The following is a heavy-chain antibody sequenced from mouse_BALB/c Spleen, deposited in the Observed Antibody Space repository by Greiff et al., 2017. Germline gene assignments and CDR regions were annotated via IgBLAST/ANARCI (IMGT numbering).Heavy chain of an antibody. J-gene: IGHJ3*01. Sequence: QVQLKESGPGILQPSQTLSLTCSSSGFSLSTSGMGVSWLRQPSGEGLEWLAHIYWDDDKRYNPSLKSRLTISKDTSRNQVFLKITSVDTADTATYDCARRGGYDYDEETLAYWGQGTLVTVSA. CDR2: IYWDDDK. V-gene: IGHV8-12*01. CDR3: ARRGGYDYDEETLAY. D-gene: IGHD2-4*01. CDR1: GFSLSTSGMG.